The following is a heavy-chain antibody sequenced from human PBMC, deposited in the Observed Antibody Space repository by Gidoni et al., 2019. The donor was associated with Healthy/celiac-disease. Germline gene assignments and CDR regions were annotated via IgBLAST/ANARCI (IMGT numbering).Heavy chain of an antibody. CDR2: ISYDGSNK. Sequence: QVQLVESGGGVVQPGRSLRLSCAASGFTFSSYAMHWVRQAPGKGLEWVAVISYDGSNKYYADSVKGRFTISRDNSKNTLYLQMNSLRAEDTAVYYCARTYDSSGYYYLDYWGQGTLVTVSS. J-gene: IGHJ4*02. D-gene: IGHD3-22*01. V-gene: IGHV3-30-3*01. CDR1: GFTFSSYA. CDR3: ARTYDSSGYYYLDY.